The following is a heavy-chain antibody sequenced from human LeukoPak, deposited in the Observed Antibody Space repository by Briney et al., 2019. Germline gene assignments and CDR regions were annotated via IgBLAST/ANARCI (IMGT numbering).Heavy chain of an antibody. CDR2: VTWNSDGR. CDR3: AKDLSSGYPGMSYFEN. Sequence: SGGSLRLSCIASGFTFDDYAMHWVRQVPGKGLEWVSSVTWNSDGRYYADSVKGRFTISRDNAKNSLYLQMNSLTTEDTAFYFCAKDLSSGYPGMSYFENWGQGTLVTVSS. J-gene: IGHJ4*02. V-gene: IGHV3-9*01. D-gene: IGHD6-25*01. CDR1: GFTFDDYA.